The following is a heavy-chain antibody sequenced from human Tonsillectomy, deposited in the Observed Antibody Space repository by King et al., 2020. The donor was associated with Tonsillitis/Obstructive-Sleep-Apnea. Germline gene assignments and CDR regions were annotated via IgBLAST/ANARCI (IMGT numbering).Heavy chain of an antibody. CDR2: ISGSGDST. Sequence: VQLVESGGGLVQPGGSLRLSCAASRFTFSNYAMSWVRQAPRKGLEWVSAISGSGDSTYYADSVKGRFVISRDNSRNTLFLQMNSLRAEDTAVYYCAKGDGSTLYETYYVDYWGQGTLVTVSP. J-gene: IGHJ4*02. CDR1: RFTFSNYA. D-gene: IGHD2-2*01. CDR3: AKGDGSTLYETYYVDY. V-gene: IGHV3-23*04.